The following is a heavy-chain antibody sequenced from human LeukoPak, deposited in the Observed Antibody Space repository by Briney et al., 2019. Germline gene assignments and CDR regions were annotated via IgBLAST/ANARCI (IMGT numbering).Heavy chain of an antibody. V-gene: IGHV3-23*01. J-gene: IGHJ3*02. Sequence: GGSLRLSCAASGFTFSSYAMRWVRQAPGKGLEWVSAISGSGDNTYYADSVKGRFTISRDNSKNTLYLQMSGLRAEDTAVYYCAKSTYITAALDAFDIWGQGTMVTVSS. D-gene: IGHD2-2*01. CDR3: AKSTYITAALDAFDI. CDR1: GFTFSSYA. CDR2: ISGSGDNT.